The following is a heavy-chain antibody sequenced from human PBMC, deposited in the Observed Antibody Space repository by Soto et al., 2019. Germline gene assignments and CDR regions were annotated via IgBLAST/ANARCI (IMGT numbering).Heavy chain of an antibody. CDR2: ISAYNGNT. V-gene: IGHV1-18*04. Sequence: QVPLVQSGAEVKKPGASVKVSCKASGYTFSNYGINWVRQAPRQGLEWMGWISAYNGNTNYAQKFQGRVTMTTDTSTSTAYMELRSLRSDDTAAYYCANLISGSWRAWGQGTLVTVSS. CDR3: ANLISGSWRA. J-gene: IGHJ5*02. CDR1: GYTFSNYG. D-gene: IGHD1-26*01.